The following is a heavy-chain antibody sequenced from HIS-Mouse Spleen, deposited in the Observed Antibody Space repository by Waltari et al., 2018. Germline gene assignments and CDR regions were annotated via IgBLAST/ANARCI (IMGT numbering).Heavy chain of an antibody. CDR2: IYYSGST. V-gene: IGHV4-39*07. CDR3: AREIPYSSSWYDWYFDL. CDR1: GGSISSSSYY. D-gene: IGHD6-13*01. J-gene: IGHJ2*01. Sequence: VKPSETLSLTCTVSGGSISSSSYYWGWIRQPPGKGLEWIGSIYYSGSTYYNPSLKSRVTISVDTSNNQFYLKLGSVTTADTAVYYCAREIPYSSSWYDWYFDLWGRGTLVTVSS.